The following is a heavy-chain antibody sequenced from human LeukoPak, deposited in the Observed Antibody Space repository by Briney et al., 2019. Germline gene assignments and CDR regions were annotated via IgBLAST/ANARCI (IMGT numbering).Heavy chain of an antibody. CDR1: GGSISTRSLY. V-gene: IGHV4-39*01. Sequence: PSETLSLTCTASGGSISTRSLYWGWVRQPPGKGLEWIGSIKYSESTSYNPSLKSRVTISVDTSTNQFSLRLTSVTAADTAVYFCARPFSGSFSTYDYWGQGTLVTVSS. J-gene: IGHJ4*02. CDR2: IKYSEST. CDR3: ARPFSGSFSTYDY. D-gene: IGHD1-26*01.